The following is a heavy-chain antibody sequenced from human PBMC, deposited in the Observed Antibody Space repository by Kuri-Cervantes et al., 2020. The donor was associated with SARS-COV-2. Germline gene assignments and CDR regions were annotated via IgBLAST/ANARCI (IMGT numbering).Heavy chain of an antibody. Sequence: GESLKISCAASGFTFSGSAMHWVRQASGKGLEWVGRIRSKANSYATAYAASVKGRFTISRDDSKNTAYLQMNSLKTEDTAVYYCARDPDAYSYGRGFDYWGQGTLVTVSS. D-gene: IGHD5-18*01. V-gene: IGHV3-73*01. CDR2: IRSKANSYAT. J-gene: IGHJ4*02. CDR1: GFTFSGSA. CDR3: ARDPDAYSYGRGFDY.